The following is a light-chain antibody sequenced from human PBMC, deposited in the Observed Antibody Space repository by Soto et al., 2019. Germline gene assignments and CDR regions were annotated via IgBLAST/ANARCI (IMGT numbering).Light chain of an antibody. CDR3: QQGYTFPRT. CDR1: QTIANY. J-gene: IGKJ1*01. V-gene: IGKV1-39*01. Sequence: DIQVTQSPSALSASVGDRVTITCRASQTIANYLHWYQQTPGEAPKLLIYSASTLQIGVPSRFSGSGSGTDFTLTISSLQPEDVATYFCQQGYTFPRTFGQGTKVDIK. CDR2: SAS.